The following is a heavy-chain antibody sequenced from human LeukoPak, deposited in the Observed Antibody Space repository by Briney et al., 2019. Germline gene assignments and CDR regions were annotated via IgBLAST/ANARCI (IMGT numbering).Heavy chain of an antibody. Sequence: ASVKVSCKASGYTFTSYAMNWVRQAPGQGLEWMGWINTNTGNPTYAQGFTGRFVLSLDTSVSTAYLQISSLKAEDTAVYYCARAEVDYVWGSYRFDYWGQGTLVTVSS. V-gene: IGHV7-4-1*02. D-gene: IGHD3-16*02. CDR2: INTNTGNP. CDR1: GYTFTSYA. J-gene: IGHJ4*02. CDR3: ARAEVDYVWGSYRFDY.